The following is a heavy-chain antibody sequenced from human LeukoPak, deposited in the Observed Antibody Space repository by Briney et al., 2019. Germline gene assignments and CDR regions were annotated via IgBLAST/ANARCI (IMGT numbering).Heavy chain of an antibody. CDR3: ARDPIVVVVAGYYYYGMDV. J-gene: IGHJ6*02. CDR2: INPNSGGT. Sequence: ASVKVSCKASGYTFTGYYMHWVRQAPGQELEWMGWINPNSGGTNYAQKFQGRVTMTRDTSISTAYMELSRLRSDDTAVYYCARDPIVVVVAGYYYYGMDVWGQGTTVTVSS. V-gene: IGHV1-2*02. D-gene: IGHD2-15*01. CDR1: GYTFTGYY.